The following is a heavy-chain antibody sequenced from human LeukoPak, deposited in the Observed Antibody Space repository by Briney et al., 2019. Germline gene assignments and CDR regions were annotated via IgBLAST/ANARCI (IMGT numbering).Heavy chain of an antibody. J-gene: IGHJ4*02. CDR3: AKSLHYYDSSGYLILQD. D-gene: IGHD3-22*01. V-gene: IGHV3-30*18. CDR2: ISYDGGNK. CDR1: GFTFRNYG. Sequence: GGSLRLSCAASGFTFRNYGIQWVRQAPGKGLEWVAVISYDGGNKYYADSVKGRFTISRDNSKNTLYLQMNSLRAEDTAVYYCAKSLHYYDSSGYLILQDWGQGTLVTVSS.